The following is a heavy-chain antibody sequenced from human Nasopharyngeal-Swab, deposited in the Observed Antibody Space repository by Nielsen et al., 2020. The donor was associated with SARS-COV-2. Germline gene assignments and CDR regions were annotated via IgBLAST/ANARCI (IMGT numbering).Heavy chain of an antibody. Sequence: ASVKVSCKASGYIFTSYGFSWVRQAPGQGVEWMGWISAYNGNTNYAQKLQGRVTMTTDTSTSTAYMKLRSLRSDDTTVYYFASTPVYCSGTSCYHDAFDIWGQGTMVTVSS. V-gene: IGHV1-18*01. CDR3: ASTPVYCSGTSCYHDAFDI. D-gene: IGHD2-2*01. J-gene: IGHJ3*02. CDR1: GYIFTSYG. CDR2: ISAYNGNT.